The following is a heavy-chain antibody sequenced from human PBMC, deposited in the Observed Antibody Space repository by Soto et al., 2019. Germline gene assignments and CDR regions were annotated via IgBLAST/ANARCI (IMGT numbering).Heavy chain of an antibody. CDR1: GFTFSRYG. Sequence: VGSLRLSCADSGFTFSRYGMHWVRQAPGKGLEWVAVISYDGSNKYYADSVKGRFTISRDNSKNTLYLQMNSLRAEDTAVYYCAKEEQPSEGMDVWGQGTTVTVSS. CDR3: AKEEQPSEGMDV. J-gene: IGHJ6*02. V-gene: IGHV3-30*18. D-gene: IGHD6-13*01. CDR2: ISYDGSNK.